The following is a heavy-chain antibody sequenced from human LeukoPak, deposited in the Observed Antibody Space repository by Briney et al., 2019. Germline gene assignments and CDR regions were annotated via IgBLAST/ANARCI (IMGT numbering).Heavy chain of an antibody. Sequence: GGSLRLSCAASGFTFSSYSMSWARQAPGKGLEWVASINHNGNVNYYVDSVKGRFTISRDNAKNSLYLQMSNLRAEDTAVYFCARGGGLDVWGQGATVTVSS. CDR2: INHNGNVN. D-gene: IGHD3-16*01. V-gene: IGHV3-7*03. CDR3: ARGGGLDV. J-gene: IGHJ6*02. CDR1: GFTFSSYS.